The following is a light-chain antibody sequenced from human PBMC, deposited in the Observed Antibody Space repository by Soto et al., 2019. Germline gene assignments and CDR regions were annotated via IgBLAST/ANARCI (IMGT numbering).Light chain of an antibody. CDR1: SSNIGSYYD. J-gene: IGLJ2*01. CDR3: QSYDSSLSHVV. CDR2: GDN. V-gene: IGLV1-40*01. Sequence: QAVVTQPPSVSGAPGQRVTIPCTGSSSNIGSYYDVHWYQQLPGTVAELLIYGDNNRPSGVPDRFSGSKSGTSASLAITGLQAEDEADYYCQSYDSSLSHVVFGGGSKVTVL.